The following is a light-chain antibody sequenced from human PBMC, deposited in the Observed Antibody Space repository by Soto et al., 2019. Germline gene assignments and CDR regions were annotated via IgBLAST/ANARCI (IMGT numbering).Light chain of an antibody. J-gene: IGKJ5*01. CDR2: DAS. V-gene: IGKV1-5*01. Sequence: QMTQSPSTLSASVGDSITITCLASQSISRWLAWHQQKPGKAPKLLIYDASSLQSGVPSRFSGSGSGTEFTLTISSLQPEDFATYYCLQHDSYPITFGQGTRLEIK. CDR1: QSISRW. CDR3: LQHDSYPIT.